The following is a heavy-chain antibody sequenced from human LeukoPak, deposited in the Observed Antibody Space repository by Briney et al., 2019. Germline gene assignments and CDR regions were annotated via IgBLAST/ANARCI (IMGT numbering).Heavy chain of an antibody. D-gene: IGHD6-19*01. CDR2: TYYRSKWYN. CDR1: GDSVSSNSAA. V-gene: IGHV6-1*01. Sequence: SQTPSLTCAISGDSVSSNSAAWNWIRQSPSRGLEWLGRTYYRSKWYNDYAVSVKSRITINPDTSKNQFSLQLNSVTPEDTAVYYCARGPSPYSSGWYAFRFDPWGQGTLVTVSS. J-gene: IGHJ5*02. CDR3: ARGPSPYSSGWYAFRFDP.